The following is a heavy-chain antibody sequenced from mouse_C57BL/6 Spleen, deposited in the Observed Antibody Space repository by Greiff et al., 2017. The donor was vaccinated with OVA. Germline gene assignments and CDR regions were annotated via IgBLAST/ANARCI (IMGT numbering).Heavy chain of an antibody. CDR3: ARPRGNYDAMDY. CDR1: GFTFSDYG. CDR2: ISSGSSTI. Sequence: EVHLVESGGGLVKPGGSLKLSCAASGFTFSDYGMHWVRQAPEKGLEWVAYISSGSSTIYYADTVKGRFTISRDNAKNTLFLQMTSLRSEDTAMYYCARPRGNYDAMDYGGQGTSVTVSS. V-gene: IGHV5-17*01. J-gene: IGHJ4*01. D-gene: IGHD2-1*01.